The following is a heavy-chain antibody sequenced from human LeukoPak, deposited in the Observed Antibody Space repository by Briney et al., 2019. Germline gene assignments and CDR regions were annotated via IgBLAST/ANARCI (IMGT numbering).Heavy chain of an antibody. Sequence: SETLSLTCTVSGGSISSYYWSWIRQPAGKGLEWIGRIYTSGSTNYNPSLKSRVTMSVDTSKNQFSLKLNSVAAADTAVYYCARDLDAATLDYWGQGTLVTVSS. V-gene: IGHV4-4*07. J-gene: IGHJ4*02. D-gene: IGHD6-13*01. CDR1: GGSISSYY. CDR3: ARDLDAATLDY. CDR2: IYTSGST.